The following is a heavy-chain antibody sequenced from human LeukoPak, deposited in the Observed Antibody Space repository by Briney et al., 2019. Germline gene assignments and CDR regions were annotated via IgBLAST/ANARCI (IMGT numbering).Heavy chain of an antibody. Sequence: PGGSLRLSCTASGFTVSSNYMSWVRQAPGKGLEWVSVIYSGSSTYYADSVRGRFTISRDNSKNTLFLQMNRLRAEDTAVYYCAKRGAYSPPYWGQGTLVTVSS. CDR2: IYSGSST. CDR1: GFTVSSNY. V-gene: IGHV3-66*01. D-gene: IGHD5-18*01. J-gene: IGHJ4*02. CDR3: AKRGAYSPPY.